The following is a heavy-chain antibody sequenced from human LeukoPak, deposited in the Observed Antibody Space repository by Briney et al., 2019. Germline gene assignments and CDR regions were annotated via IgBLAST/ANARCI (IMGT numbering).Heavy chain of an antibody. Sequence: GGSLRLSCAASGFTFSSYAMSWVRQAPGKGLEWVSAISGSGGSTYYADSVKGRFTISRDNSKNTLYLQMNSLRAEDTAVYYCAKDRLWFGELLVFYFDYWGQGTPVTVSS. V-gene: IGHV3-23*01. D-gene: IGHD3-10*01. CDR2: ISGSGGST. CDR1: GFTFSSYA. J-gene: IGHJ4*02. CDR3: AKDRLWFGELLVFYFDY.